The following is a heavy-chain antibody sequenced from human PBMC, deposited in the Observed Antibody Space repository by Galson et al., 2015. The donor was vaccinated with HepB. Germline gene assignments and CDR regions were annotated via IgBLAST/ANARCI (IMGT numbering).Heavy chain of an antibody. Sequence: SLRLSCAASGFTFSNYSMNWVRQAPGRGLEWVSSISSSRSTIYYADSVKGRFTISTDNAKNSLYLQMNSLGAEDTAVYYCARFYDSGGYYIYWYFDLWGRGTLVTVSS. D-gene: IGHD3-22*01. V-gene: IGHV3-48*04. CDR1: GFTFSNYS. CDR3: ARFYDSGGYYIYWYFDL. J-gene: IGHJ2*01. CDR2: ISSSRSTI.